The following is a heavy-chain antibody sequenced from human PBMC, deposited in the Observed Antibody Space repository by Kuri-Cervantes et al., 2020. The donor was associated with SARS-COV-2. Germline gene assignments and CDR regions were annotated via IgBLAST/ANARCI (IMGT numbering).Heavy chain of an antibody. V-gene: IGHV4-59*08. CDR3: ARHGLRYYGSGSLTTFDY. Sequence: SETLSLTCTVSGGSISSYYWSWIRQPPGKGLECIGYIYYSGSTNYNPSLKSRVPISVDTSKNQFSLKLSSVTAADTAVYYCARHGLRYYGSGSLTTFDYWGQGTLVTVSS. J-gene: IGHJ4*02. D-gene: IGHD3-10*01. CDR1: GGSISSYY. CDR2: IYYSGST.